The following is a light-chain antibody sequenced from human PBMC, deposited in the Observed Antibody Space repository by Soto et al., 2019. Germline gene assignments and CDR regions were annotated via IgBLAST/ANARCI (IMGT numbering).Light chain of an antibody. V-gene: IGKV1-6*01. J-gene: IGKJ2*01. CDR3: LQDYNYPQT. CDR1: QGIRND. Sequence: AIQMTQSPSSLSASVGDRVTITCRASQGIRNDLGWYQQKPGKAPNLLIYVASTLQSGVPSRFSGSGSGTDFTLTISSLQPEDFATYCCLQDYNYPQTFGQGTQLEI. CDR2: VAS.